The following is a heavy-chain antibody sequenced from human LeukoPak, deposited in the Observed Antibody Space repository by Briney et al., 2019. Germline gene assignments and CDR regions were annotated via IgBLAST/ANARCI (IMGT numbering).Heavy chain of an antibody. D-gene: IGHD3-22*01. J-gene: IGHJ4*02. CDR3: ARVDSSGC. CDR1: GYTFTDSY. CDR2: INPNTDGT. Sequence: ASVKVSCKASGYTFTDSYMHWLRQAPGQGFEWMGWINPNTDGTKYAQRFQGRVTMTRDTSISTAYMELTRLRSDDTALYFCARVDSSGCWGQGTLVTVSS. V-gene: IGHV1-2*02.